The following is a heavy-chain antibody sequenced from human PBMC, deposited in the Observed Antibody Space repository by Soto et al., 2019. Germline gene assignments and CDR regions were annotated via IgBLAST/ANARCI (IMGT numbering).Heavy chain of an antibody. D-gene: IGHD6-13*01. CDR3: ARGYSSSWYVKSHDY. V-gene: IGHV4-34*01. CDR1: GGSFSGYY. CDR2: INHSGST. Sequence: PSETLSLTCAVYGGSFSGYYWSWIRQPPGKGLEWIGEINHSGSTNYNPSLKSRVTISVDTSKNQFSLKLSSVTAADTAVYYCARGYSSSWYVKSHDYWGQGTLVTVSS. J-gene: IGHJ4*02.